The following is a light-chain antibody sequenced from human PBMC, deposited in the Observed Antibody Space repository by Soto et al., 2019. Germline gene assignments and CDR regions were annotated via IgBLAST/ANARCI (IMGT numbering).Light chain of an antibody. Sequence: DIQMTQSPSSLSASVGDRVTITCRASQSISSYLNWYQQKPGKAPKLLIYLASSLQSGVPPRFSGSGSGTDFTLTISSLQPEDFATYYCQQSSSTPWTFGQGTKVDIK. V-gene: IGKV1-39*01. J-gene: IGKJ1*01. CDR2: LAS. CDR1: QSISSY. CDR3: QQSSSTPWT.